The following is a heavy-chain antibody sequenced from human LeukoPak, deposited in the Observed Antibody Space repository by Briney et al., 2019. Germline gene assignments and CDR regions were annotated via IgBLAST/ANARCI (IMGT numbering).Heavy chain of an antibody. CDR3: ARVVFAVTTTHRYWYFDL. D-gene: IGHD4-17*01. CDR1: GGSISSYY. CDR2: IYYSGST. Sequence: PSETLSLTCTVSGGSISSYYWSWIRQPPGKGLEWIGYIYYSGSTNYNPSLKSRVTIPVDTSKNQFSLKLSSVTAADTAVYYCARVVFAVTTTHRYWYFDLWGRGTLVTVSS. J-gene: IGHJ2*01. V-gene: IGHV4-59*12.